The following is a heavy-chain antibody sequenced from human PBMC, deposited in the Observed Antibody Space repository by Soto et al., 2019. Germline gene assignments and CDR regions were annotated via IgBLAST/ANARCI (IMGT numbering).Heavy chain of an antibody. CDR2: INPNSGGT. CDR1: GYTFTGYY. D-gene: IGHD3-9*01. V-gene: IGHV1-2*04. CDR3: ARATGGYFDWLTSYGMDV. J-gene: IGHJ6*02. Sequence: EASVKVSCKASGYTFTGYYMHWVRQAPGQGLEWMGWINPNSGGTNYAQKFQGWVTMTRDTSISTAYMELSRLRSDDTAVYYCARATGGYFDWLTSYGMDVWGQGTTVTVSS.